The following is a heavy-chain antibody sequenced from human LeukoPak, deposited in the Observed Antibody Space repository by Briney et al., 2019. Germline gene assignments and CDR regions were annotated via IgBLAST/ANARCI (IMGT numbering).Heavy chain of an antibody. D-gene: IGHD6-13*01. CDR1: GFTFSSYS. Sequence: GGSLRLSCAASGFTFSSYSMNWVRQAPGKGLEWVSSISSSSSYIYYADSVKGRFTISRDNAKNSLYLQMNSLRAEDMAVYYCARGIAAAEFVYWGQGTLVTVSS. V-gene: IGHV3-21*01. J-gene: IGHJ4*02. CDR3: ARGIAAAEFVY. CDR2: ISSSSSYI.